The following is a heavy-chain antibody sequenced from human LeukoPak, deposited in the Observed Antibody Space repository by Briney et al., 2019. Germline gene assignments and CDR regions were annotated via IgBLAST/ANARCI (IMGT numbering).Heavy chain of an antibody. CDR2: ISSSGRTI. J-gene: IGHJ4*02. CDR3: GRYSYGYGSRLGY. V-gene: IGHV3-48*03. D-gene: IGHD5-18*01. CDR1: RFTFRSYE. Sequence: GGSLRLSCASSRFTFRSYEMNWVRPAPGKGLEWVSYISSSGRTIFYADSVKGRFTISRDNAENSLYLQMNSLRAEDTAVYYCGRYSYGYGSRLGYWGQGTLVTVSS.